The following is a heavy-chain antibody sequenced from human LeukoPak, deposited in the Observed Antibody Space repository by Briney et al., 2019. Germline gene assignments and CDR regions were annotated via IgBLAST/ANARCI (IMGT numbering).Heavy chain of an antibody. Sequence: PGGSLRLSCAASGFTFSSYSMNWVRQAPGKGLEWVSYISSSSSTIYYADSVKGRFTISRDNAKNSLYLQMNSLRAEDTAVYYCACSLLDSGYDDFDYWGQGTLVTVSS. V-gene: IGHV3-48*01. CDR3: ACSLLDSGYDDFDY. J-gene: IGHJ4*02. D-gene: IGHD5-12*01. CDR1: GFTFSSYS. CDR2: ISSSSSTI.